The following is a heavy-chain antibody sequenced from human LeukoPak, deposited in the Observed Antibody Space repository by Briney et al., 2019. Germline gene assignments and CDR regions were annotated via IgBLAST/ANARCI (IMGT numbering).Heavy chain of an antibody. CDR1: GFTFSSYS. CDR2: ISSSSTI. CDR3: AELGITMIGGV. V-gene: IGHV3-48*01. Sequence: PGRSLRLSCAASGFTFSSYSMNWVRQAPGKGLEWVSYISSSSTIYYADSVKGRFTISRDNAKNSLYLQMNSLRAEDTAVYYCAELGITMIGGVWGKGTTVTISS. J-gene: IGHJ6*04. D-gene: IGHD3-10*02.